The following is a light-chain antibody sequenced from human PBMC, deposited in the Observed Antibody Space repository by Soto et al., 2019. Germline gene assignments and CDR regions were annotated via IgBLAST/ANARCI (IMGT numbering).Light chain of an antibody. Sequence: DIVMTQSPDSLAVSLGERATINCKSSQSILYSSSNKNYLAWYQQKPRQPPKLLMYWASTRESGVPDRFSGSGPGTDFTLTISSLQAVYLPVYYCQQYNITPFTF. CDR3: QQYNITPFT. J-gene: IGKJ3*01. CDR2: WAS. CDR1: QSILYSSSNKNY. V-gene: IGKV4-1*01.